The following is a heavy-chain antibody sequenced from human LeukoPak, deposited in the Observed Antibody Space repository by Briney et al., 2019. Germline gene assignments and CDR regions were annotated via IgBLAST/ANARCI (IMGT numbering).Heavy chain of an antibody. D-gene: IGHD1-1*01. J-gene: IGHJ4*02. CDR1: GFTFVNFS. Sequence: GGSLRLSCEASGFTFVNFSMSWVRQAPGKGLEWVSGITASGSKTFYVESFKGRFTVSRDNSKNTLFLHMNSLSAEDTATYYCSTGPKRSCDPTDCFMFWGQGTLVAVSS. V-gene: IGHV3-23*01. CDR3: STGPKRSCDPTDCFMF. CDR2: ITASGSKT.